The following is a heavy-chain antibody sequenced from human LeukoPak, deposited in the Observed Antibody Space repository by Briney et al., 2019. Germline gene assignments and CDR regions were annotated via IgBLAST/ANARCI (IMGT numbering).Heavy chain of an antibody. V-gene: IGHV1-18*01. Sequence: ASVKVSCKASGYTFTSYGISWVRQAPGQGLEWMGWISAYNGNTSYAQKLQGRVTMTTDTSTSTAYMELRSLRSDDTAVYYCARGHSITMVRGTPVDYWGQGTLVTVSS. CDR2: ISAYNGNT. D-gene: IGHD3-10*01. CDR1: GYTFTSYG. CDR3: ARGHSITMVRGTPVDY. J-gene: IGHJ4*02.